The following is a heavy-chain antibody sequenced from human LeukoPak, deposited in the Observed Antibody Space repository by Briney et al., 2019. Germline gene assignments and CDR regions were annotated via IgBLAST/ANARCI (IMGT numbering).Heavy chain of an antibody. Sequence: SETLCLTCTVSGGSISPYYWSWIRQPPGKGLEWIGYIYYSGTTNYNPSLKSRVTISVDTSKNQFSLKLSSVTAADTAVYYCARETAHYYDTSRGWFDPWGQETLVTVSS. V-gene: IGHV4-59*01. D-gene: IGHD3-22*01. J-gene: IGHJ5*02. CDR1: GGSISPYY. CDR2: IYYSGTT. CDR3: ARETAHYYDTSRGWFDP.